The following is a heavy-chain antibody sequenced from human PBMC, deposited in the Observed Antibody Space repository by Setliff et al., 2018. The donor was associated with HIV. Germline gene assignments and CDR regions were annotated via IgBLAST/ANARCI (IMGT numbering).Heavy chain of an antibody. J-gene: IGHJ3*02. CDR1: GRSFSGYY. V-gene: IGHV4-34*01. D-gene: IGHD2-15*01. Sequence: PSETLSLTCAVYGRSFSGYYWNWIRQSPGKGLEWIGEINHSGGTNYNPSLKSRVTMSIDTSKNQFSLNLASVTAADTAVYYCARRIQLRDSSGRSCWTFDIWGQGTMVTVSS. CDR3: ARRIQLRDSSGRSCWTFDI. CDR2: INHSGGT.